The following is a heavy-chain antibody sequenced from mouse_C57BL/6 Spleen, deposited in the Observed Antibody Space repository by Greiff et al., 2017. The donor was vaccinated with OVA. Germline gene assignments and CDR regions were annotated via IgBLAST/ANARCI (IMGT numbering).Heavy chain of an antibody. CDR2: INYDGSST. V-gene: IGHV5-16*01. Sequence: EVKLMESEGGLVQPGSSMKLSCTASGFTFSDYYMAWVRQVPEKGLEWVANINYDGSSTYYEEAGKSGFIISRDHAKNILDLQMSSLKSEDTATYYCAREGKPYWYFDVWGTGTTVTVAS. CDR3: AREGKPYWYFDV. J-gene: IGHJ1*03. CDR1: GFTFSDYY.